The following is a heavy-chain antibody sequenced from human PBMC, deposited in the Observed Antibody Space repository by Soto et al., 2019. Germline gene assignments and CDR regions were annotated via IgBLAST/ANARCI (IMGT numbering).Heavy chain of an antibody. V-gene: IGHV3-23*01. CDR1: GFTFSSYA. CDR2: ISGSGGST. CDR3: AKDRTIFGVVTYYYGMDV. J-gene: IGHJ6*02. Sequence: GGSLRLSCAASGFTFSSYAMSWVRQAPGKGLEWVSAISGSGGSTYYADSVKGRFTISRDNSKNTLYLQVNSLRAEDTAVYYCAKDRTIFGVVTYYYGMDVWGQGTTVTVSS. D-gene: IGHD3-3*01.